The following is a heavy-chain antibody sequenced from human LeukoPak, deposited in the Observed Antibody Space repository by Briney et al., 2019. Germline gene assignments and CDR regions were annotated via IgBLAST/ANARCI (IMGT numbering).Heavy chain of an antibody. J-gene: IGHJ4*02. CDR1: GGSISSGSHY. Sequence: SETLSLTCTVSGGSISSGSHYWSWIRQPAGRGLEWIGRIYTSGSTNYNPSLKSRVTISVDTSKNQFSLTLSSVTAADTAVYYCARSAAVLLWFGERQDLYYFDYWGQGTLVTVSS. CDR3: ARSAAVLLWFGERQDLYYFDY. V-gene: IGHV4-61*02. D-gene: IGHD3-10*01. CDR2: IYTSGST.